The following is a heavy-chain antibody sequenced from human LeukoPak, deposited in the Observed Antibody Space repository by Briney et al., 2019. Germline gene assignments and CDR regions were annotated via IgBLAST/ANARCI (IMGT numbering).Heavy chain of an antibody. V-gene: IGHV3-7*01. CDR3: AKVSWYKRSYCSGGSCYAFDY. Sequence: GGSLKLSCAASGFTFSSYWMSWVRQAPGKGLEWVANIKQDGSEKYYVDSVKGRFTISKDNAKNSLYLQMNSLRAEDTAVYYCAKVSWYKRSYCSGGSCYAFDYWGQGTLVTVSS. D-gene: IGHD2-15*01. CDR2: IKQDGSEK. J-gene: IGHJ4*02. CDR1: GFTFSSYW.